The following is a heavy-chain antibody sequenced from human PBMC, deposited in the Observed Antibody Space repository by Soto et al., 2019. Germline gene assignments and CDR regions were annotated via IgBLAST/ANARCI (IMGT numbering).Heavy chain of an antibody. CDR1: GGSFSGYY. V-gene: IGHV4-34*01. Sequence: PSETLSLPCAVYGGSFSGYYLSWIRQPPGKGLEWIGEINHSGSTNYNPSLKSRVTISVDTSKNQFSLKLSSVTAADTAVYYCARVPIIAARNFDYWGQGTLVTVSS. CDR3: ARVPIIAARNFDY. J-gene: IGHJ4*02. CDR2: INHSGST. D-gene: IGHD6-6*01.